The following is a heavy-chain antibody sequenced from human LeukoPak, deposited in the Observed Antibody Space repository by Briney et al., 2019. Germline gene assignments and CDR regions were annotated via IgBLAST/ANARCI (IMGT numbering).Heavy chain of an antibody. V-gene: IGHV4-39*07. J-gene: IGHJ4*02. CDR2: IYYSGST. CDR3: ASLSYSSSSDPDY. D-gene: IGHD6-6*01. CDR1: GGSISSSSYY. Sequence: PSETLSLTCTVSGGSISSSSYYWGWIRQPPGKGLEWIGSIYYSGSTYYNPSLKSRVTISVDTSKNQFSLKLSSVTAADTAVYYCASLSYSSSSDPDYWGQGTLVTVSS.